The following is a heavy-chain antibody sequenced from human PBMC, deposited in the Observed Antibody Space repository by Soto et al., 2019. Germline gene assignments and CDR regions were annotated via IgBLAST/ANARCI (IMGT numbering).Heavy chain of an antibody. Sequence: GGSLRLSCAASGFTFSSYSMNWVRQAPGKGLEWVSSISSSSSYIYYADSVKGRFTISRDNAKNSLYLQMNSLRAEDTAVYYCAVGGTYCSSTSCYAPSRKFSPGYYYYMDVWGKGTTVTVSS. J-gene: IGHJ6*03. CDR3: AVGGTYCSSTSCYAPSRKFSPGYYYYMDV. CDR2: ISSSSSYI. CDR1: GFTFSSYS. V-gene: IGHV3-21*01. D-gene: IGHD2-2*01.